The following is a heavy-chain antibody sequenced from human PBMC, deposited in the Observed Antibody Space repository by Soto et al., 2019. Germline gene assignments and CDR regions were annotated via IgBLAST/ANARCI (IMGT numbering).Heavy chain of an antibody. CDR2: ISSTTNYI. J-gene: IGHJ4*02. CDR3: ARESEDLTSNFDY. CDR1: GFTFTRYS. Sequence: EVQLVESGGGLVKPGGSLRLSCAASGFTFTRYSMKWVRQAPGKGLEWVSSISSTTNYIYYADSMKGRFTVSRDNAKNSVYLEMNSLSAEDTAVYYCARESEDLTSNFDYWGQGTLVTVSS. V-gene: IGHV3-21*01.